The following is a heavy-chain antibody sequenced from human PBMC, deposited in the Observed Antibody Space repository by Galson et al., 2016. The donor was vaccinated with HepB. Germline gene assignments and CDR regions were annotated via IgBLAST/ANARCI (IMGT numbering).Heavy chain of an antibody. CDR3: ARVGAYVWGTYRSPRAFDI. V-gene: IGHV1-69*13. Sequence: SVKVSCKASGGTFSSYTISWVRQAPGQGLEWMGGIIPISRTVKYAQTFQGRVTITAGESTNTAYMELSRLRSEDTALYYCARVGAYVWGTYRSPRAFDIWGQGTMVTVS. CDR1: GGTFSSYT. D-gene: IGHD3-16*02. CDR2: IIPISRTV. J-gene: IGHJ3*02.